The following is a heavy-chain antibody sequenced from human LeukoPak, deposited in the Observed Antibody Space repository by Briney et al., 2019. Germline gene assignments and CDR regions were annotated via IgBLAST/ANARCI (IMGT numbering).Heavy chain of an antibody. CDR1: GGTFSSYA. J-gene: IGHJ5*02. CDR2: IIPIFGTA. D-gene: IGHD3-22*01. Sequence: VASVKVSCKASGGTFSSYAISWVRQASGQGLEWMGGIIPIFGTANYAQKFQGRVTITADESTSTAYMELSSLRSEDTAVYYCARETSDSSGYYPWGQGTLVTVSS. V-gene: IGHV1-69*13. CDR3: ARETSDSSGYYP.